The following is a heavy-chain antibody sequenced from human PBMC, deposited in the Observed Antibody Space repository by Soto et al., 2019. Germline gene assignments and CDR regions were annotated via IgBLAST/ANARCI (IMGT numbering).Heavy chain of an antibody. D-gene: IGHD4-4*01. V-gene: IGHV1-69*06. CDR1: GGTFSSYA. Sequence: VASVKVSCKASGGTFSSYAISWVRQAPGQGLEWMGGIIPIFGTANYAQKFQGRVTITADKSTSTAYMELSSLRSEDTAVYYCARGIRAQTTVTTGEFDPWGQGTLVTVSS. CDR3: ARGIRAQTTVTTGEFDP. CDR2: IIPIFGTA. J-gene: IGHJ5*02.